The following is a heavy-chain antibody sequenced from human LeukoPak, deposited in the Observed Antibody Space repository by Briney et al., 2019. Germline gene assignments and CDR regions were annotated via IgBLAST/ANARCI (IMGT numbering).Heavy chain of an antibody. CDR3: ARGREYCSSTSCRDAFDI. CDR2: ISHDGNNK. CDR1: GFTFSSNV. D-gene: IGHD2-2*01. Sequence: HPGGSLRLSCAASGFTFSSNVMHWVRLAPGKGLEWVAAISHDGNNKYYADSVKGRFGISRDNSKDTLYLQMNSLRAEDTAVYYCARGREYCSSTSCRDAFDIWGLGTMVTVSS. V-gene: IGHV3-30*09. J-gene: IGHJ3*02.